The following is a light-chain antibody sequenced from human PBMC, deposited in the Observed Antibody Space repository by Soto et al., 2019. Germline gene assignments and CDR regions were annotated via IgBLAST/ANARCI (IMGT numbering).Light chain of an antibody. V-gene: IGKV3-20*01. CDR3: QQYGSSVT. Sequence: EIVLTQSPGTLSLSPGERATLSCRASQSVTSSYLAWYQQKAGQAPRLLIYGASTRATGIPGRFSGSGSGTDFTLIISRLEPEVFAVYYCQQYGSSVTFGQGTRLEIK. J-gene: IGKJ5*01. CDR2: GAS. CDR1: QSVTSSY.